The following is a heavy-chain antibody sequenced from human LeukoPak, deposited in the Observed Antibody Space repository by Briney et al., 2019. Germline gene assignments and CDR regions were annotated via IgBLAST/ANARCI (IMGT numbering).Heavy chain of an antibody. CDR1: GYTFTGYY. J-gene: IGHJ4*02. V-gene: IGHV1-2*02. Sequence: ASMKVSCKASGYTFTGYYMYWVRQAPGQGLEWMGWINPNSGGTNYAQKFQGRVTMTRDTSISTAYMELSRLGSDDTAVYYCARTIRKLDYFDYLGQGTLVTVSS. CDR3: ARTIRKLDYFDY. CDR2: INPNSGGT. D-gene: IGHD4/OR15-4a*01.